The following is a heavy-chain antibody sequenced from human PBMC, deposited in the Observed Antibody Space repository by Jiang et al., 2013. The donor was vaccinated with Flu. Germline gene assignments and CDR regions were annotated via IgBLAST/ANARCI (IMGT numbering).Heavy chain of an antibody. V-gene: IGHV3-9*01. CDR2: VSWNGADT. CDR3: AKVEWFGDSYYFDY. Sequence: VQLLESGGDLAQPGRSLRLVCAASGFTFDDYAMHWVRQAPGKGLEWVSSVSWNGADTDYADSVRGRFTISRDNAKNSLYLQMNSLRAEDTALYCCAKVEWFGDSYYFDYWGQGALVTVSS. J-gene: IGHJ4*02. D-gene: IGHD3-10*01. CDR1: GFTFDDYA.